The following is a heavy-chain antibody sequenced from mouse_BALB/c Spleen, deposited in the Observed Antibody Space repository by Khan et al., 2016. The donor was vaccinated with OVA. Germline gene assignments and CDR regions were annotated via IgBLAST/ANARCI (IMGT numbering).Heavy chain of an antibody. Sequence: VQLKESGAELVKPGATVKLSCTASGFTITDTYMHWLKQWPEQGLEWIGRIDPPNGNTKYNQKFKGKATITADKSSSTTYLELRSLTSEDTAVYYCARMSRKWGQGTTLTVSS. J-gene: IGHJ2*01. V-gene: IGHV14-3*02. CDR2: IDPPNGNT. CDR1: GFTITDTY. CDR3: ARMSRK.